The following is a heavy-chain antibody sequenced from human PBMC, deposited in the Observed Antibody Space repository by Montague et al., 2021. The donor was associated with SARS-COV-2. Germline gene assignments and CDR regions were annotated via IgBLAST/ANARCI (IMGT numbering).Heavy chain of an antibody. J-gene: IGHJ3*01. D-gene: IGHD6-19*01. V-gene: IGHV2-5*02. Sequence: PALVKPTQTLTLTCTFSGFSLSTSDVGVGWIRQPPGKALEWLALIYWDGDKRYSPSLQTRLTITKDTSKNQVVLTVTNMDPVDTATYYCAHQRSTGWYESRAFDVWGQGTLVTVSS. CDR2: IYWDGDK. CDR3: AHQRSTGWYESRAFDV. CDR1: GFSLSTSDVG.